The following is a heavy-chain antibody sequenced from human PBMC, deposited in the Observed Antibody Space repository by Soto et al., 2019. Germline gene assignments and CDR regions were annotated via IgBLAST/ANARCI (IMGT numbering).Heavy chain of an antibody. V-gene: IGHV1-18*01. Sequence: VQLVQSGVEVKKPGASVTVSCEASGYTFTSYGISWVRQAPGQGLEWMGWTSVYNGNTNYAQKLQGRVTMTTDTSTNTAYMDLRSLRSDDTAVYYCARRGPYSSSPLSNAFDIWGQGTMVTVSS. J-gene: IGHJ3*02. CDR3: ARRGPYSSSPLSNAFDI. CDR2: TSVYNGNT. CDR1: GYTFTSYG. D-gene: IGHD6-6*01.